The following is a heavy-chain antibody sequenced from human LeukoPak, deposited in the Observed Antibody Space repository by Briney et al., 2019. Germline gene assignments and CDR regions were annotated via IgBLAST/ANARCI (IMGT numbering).Heavy chain of an antibody. V-gene: IGHV4-38-2*01. CDR3: ARHLSGFWSGYPY. J-gene: IGHJ4*02. CDR1: GYSISSGYY. D-gene: IGHD3-3*01. Sequence: SETLSLTCALSGYSISSGYYWGWIRQPPGKGLEWIGSIYHSGSTYYNPSLKSRVTISVDTSKNQFPLKLSSVTAADTAVYYCARHLSGFWSGYPYWGQGTLVTVSS. CDR2: IYHSGST.